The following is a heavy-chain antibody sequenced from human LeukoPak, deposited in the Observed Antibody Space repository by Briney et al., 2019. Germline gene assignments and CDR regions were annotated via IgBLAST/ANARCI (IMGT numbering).Heavy chain of an antibody. CDR1: GFTFSTYG. V-gene: IGHV3-23*01. CDR3: ARDGLGSSGWSFDS. Sequence: PGGSLRLSCVASGFTFSTYGMNWVRQAPGKGLEWVAFINGNGAGTYYADSVKGRFRISRDNSNNTVDLQMSNPTVADTAVYYCARDGLGSSGWSFDSWGQGTLVIVSS. CDR2: INGNGAGT. J-gene: IGHJ4*02. D-gene: IGHD6-19*01.